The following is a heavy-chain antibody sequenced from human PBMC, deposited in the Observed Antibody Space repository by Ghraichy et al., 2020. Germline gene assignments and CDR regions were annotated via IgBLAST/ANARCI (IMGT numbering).Heavy chain of an antibody. CDR2: ISGNGTTI. V-gene: IGHV3-11*01. CDR1: GFTFGEYD. Sequence: GGSLRLTCAASGFTFGEYDMSWIRQAPGKGLEWLSYISGNGTTIHYTDSVKGRFTISRDNTKTSLYLQMNSLRADDTAVYFCARRDGPYYFDSWGQGTHVTVSS. D-gene: IGHD2-8*01. CDR3: ARRDGPYYFDS. J-gene: IGHJ4*02.